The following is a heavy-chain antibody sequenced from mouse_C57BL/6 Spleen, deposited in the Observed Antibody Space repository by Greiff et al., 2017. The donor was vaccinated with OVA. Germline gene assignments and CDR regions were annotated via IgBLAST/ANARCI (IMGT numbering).Heavy chain of an antibody. V-gene: IGHV1-69*01. D-gene: IGHD2-3*01. CDR3: ARKENDGYYFWFAY. CDR2: IDPSDSYT. J-gene: IGHJ3*01. CDR1: GYTFTSYW. Sequence: VQLQESGAELVMPGASVKLSCKASGYTFTSYWMHWVKQRPGQGLEWIGEIDPSDSYTNYNQKFKGKSTLTVDKSSSTAYMQLSSLTSEDSAVYYCARKENDGYYFWFAYWGQGTLVTVSA.